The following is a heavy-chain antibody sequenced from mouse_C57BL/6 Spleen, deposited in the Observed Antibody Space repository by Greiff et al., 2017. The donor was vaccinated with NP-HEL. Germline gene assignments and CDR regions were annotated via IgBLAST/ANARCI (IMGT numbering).Heavy chain of an antibody. CDR3: ARSYDYDDGWYFDV. V-gene: IGHV1-82*01. CDR1: GYAFSSSW. Sequence: ESGPELVKPGASVKISCKASGYAFSSSWMNWVKQRPGKGLEWIGRIYPGDGDTNYNGKFKGKATLTADKSSSTAYMQLSSLTSEDSAVYFCARSYDYDDGWYFDVWGTGTTVTVSS. D-gene: IGHD2-4*01. J-gene: IGHJ1*03. CDR2: IYPGDGDT.